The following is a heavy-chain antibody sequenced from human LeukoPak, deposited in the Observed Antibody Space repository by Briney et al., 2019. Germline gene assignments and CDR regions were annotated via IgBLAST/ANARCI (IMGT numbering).Heavy chain of an antibody. J-gene: IGHJ4*02. CDR2: INHDGSEK. Sequence: GGSLRLSCAASGFTFSSYWMSWVRQAPGKGLEWVAKINHDGSEKYDVDSVKGRFTISRDNAKNSLYLQMNNLRAEDTAVYYCARDLIHRSGEADYWGQGTLVTVSS. V-gene: IGHV3-7*05. CDR1: GFTFSSYW. D-gene: IGHD3-22*01. CDR3: ARDLIHRSGEADY.